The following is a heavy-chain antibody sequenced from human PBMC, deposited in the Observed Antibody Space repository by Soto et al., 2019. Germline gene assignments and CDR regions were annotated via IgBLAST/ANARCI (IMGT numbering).Heavy chain of an antibody. Sequence: GESLKISCKGSGYSFTIYWIGWLRQMPGKGLEWMGIIYPGDSDTRYGPSFQGQVTISADKSISTAYLQWSSLKASDTAMYYRARAEYFFDSSAFYFDHWGQGTLVTVSS. V-gene: IGHV5-51*01. CDR1: GYSFTIYW. D-gene: IGHD3-22*01. J-gene: IGHJ4*02. CDR3: ARAEYFFDSSAFYFDH. CDR2: IYPGDSDT.